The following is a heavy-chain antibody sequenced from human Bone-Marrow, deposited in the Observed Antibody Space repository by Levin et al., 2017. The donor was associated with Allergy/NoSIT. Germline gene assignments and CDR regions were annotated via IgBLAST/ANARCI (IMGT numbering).Heavy chain of an antibody. CDR1: GYTFTSYD. Sequence: GASVKVSCKASGYTFTSYDINWVRQATGQGLEWMGWMNPNSGNTGYAQKFQGRVTMTRNTSISTAYMELSSLRSEDTAVYYCAVGLHETTVTIYRWDYWGQGTLVTVSS. D-gene: IGHD4-17*01. CDR2: MNPNSGNT. CDR3: AVGLHETTVTIYRWDY. J-gene: IGHJ4*02. V-gene: IGHV1-8*01.